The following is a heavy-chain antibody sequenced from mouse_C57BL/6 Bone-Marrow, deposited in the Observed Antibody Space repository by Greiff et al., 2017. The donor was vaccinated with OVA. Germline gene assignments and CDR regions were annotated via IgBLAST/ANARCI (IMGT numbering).Heavy chain of an antibody. CDR1: GYSFTSYT. D-gene: IGHD2-3*01. CDR2: INHSSGYT. CDR3: AREGDSYYGWFAY. V-gene: IGHV1-4*01. J-gene: IGHJ3*01. Sequence: QVQLKQSGAELARPGASVKMSCKASGYSFTSYTMHWVKQRPGPGLEWIGYINHSSGYTKYNQTFQDKAILTADKSSSTAYMQLSSLTSEDSADYYCAREGDSYYGWFAYWGQGTLVTVSA.